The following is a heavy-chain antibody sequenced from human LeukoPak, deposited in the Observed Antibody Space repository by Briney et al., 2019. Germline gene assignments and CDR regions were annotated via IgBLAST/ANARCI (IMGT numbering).Heavy chain of an antibody. CDR3: ARRWGIVAPVDY. D-gene: IGHD3-16*02. J-gene: IGHJ4*02. Sequence: SETLSLTCTVSGGSISSYYWSWIRQPPGKGLEWIGEINHSGSTNYNPSLKSRVTISVDTSKNQFSLKLSSVTAADTAVYYCARRWGIVAPVDYWGQGTLVTVSS. CDR2: INHSGST. CDR1: GGSISSYY. V-gene: IGHV4-34*01.